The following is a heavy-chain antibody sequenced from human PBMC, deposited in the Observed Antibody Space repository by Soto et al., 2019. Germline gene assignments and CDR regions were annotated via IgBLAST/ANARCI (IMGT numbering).Heavy chain of an antibody. CDR2: IYYSGST. CDR1: GGSISSSSYY. V-gene: IGHV4-39*01. CDR3: ARHYCSGGSCYDAFDI. J-gene: IGHJ3*02. Sequence: SETLSLTCTVSGGSISSSSYYWGWIRQPPGKGLEWIGSIYYSGSTYYNPSLKSRVTISVDRSKNQFSLKLSSVTAADTAVYYCARHYCSGGSCYDAFDIWGQGTMVTVSS. D-gene: IGHD2-15*01.